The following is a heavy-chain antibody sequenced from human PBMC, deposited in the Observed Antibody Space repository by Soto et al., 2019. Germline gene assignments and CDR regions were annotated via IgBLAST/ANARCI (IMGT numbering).Heavy chain of an antibody. J-gene: IGHJ4*02. V-gene: IGHV1-18*01. D-gene: IGHD3-16*01. CDR1: GYTFTNFG. CDR2: ISAYNGNT. CDR3: ARGGTPSDY. Sequence: QVQLVQSGAEVKKPGASVKVSCKTSGYTFTNFGLSWVRQAPGQGLEWMGWISAYNGNTNYAQNFQGRVTMTTDTATSTAYRELRSLRSDDTAVYYWARGGTPSDYWGQGTLVTVSS.